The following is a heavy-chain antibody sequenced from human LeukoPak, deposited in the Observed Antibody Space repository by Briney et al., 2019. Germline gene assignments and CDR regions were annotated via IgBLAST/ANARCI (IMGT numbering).Heavy chain of an antibody. CDR1: GGSFSGYY. CDR2: INHSGST. D-gene: IGHD6-13*01. Sequence: SETLSLTCAVYGGSFSGYYWSWIRQPPGKGLEWIGEINHSGSTNYNPSLKSRVTISVDTSKNQFSLKLSSVTAADTAVYYCARRRIAAAGTIDYWGQGTLVTVSS. V-gene: IGHV4-34*01. J-gene: IGHJ4*02. CDR3: ARRRIAAAGTIDY.